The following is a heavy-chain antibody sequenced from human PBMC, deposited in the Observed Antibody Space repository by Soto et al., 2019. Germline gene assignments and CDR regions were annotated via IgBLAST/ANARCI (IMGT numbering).Heavy chain of an antibody. V-gene: IGHV3-23*01. CDR2: ISGSGGST. CDR1: GFTFSSYA. J-gene: IGHJ4*02. Sequence: EVQLLESGGGLVQPGGSLRLSCAASGFTFSSYAMSWVRQAPGKGLEWVSAISGSGGSTYYADSVKGRFTISRDNSKNTLYLQMNRLRAEDTALYYCAKGRGYCSSTSCYVGSDYWGQGTLVTVSS. D-gene: IGHD2-2*01. CDR3: AKGRGYCSSTSCYVGSDY.